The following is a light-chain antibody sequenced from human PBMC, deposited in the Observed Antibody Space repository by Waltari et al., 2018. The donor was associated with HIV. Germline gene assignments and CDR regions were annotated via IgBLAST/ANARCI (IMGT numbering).Light chain of an antibody. CDR3: QQYNNWPPFT. J-gene: IGKJ3*01. Sequence: EIVMTQSPATLSVSPGARATPSCRASQSVSSNLAWYQQKPVQAPRLLIHGASTRATGIPARFSGSGSGTEFTLTISSLQSEDFAVYYCQQYNNWPPFTFGPGTKVDIK. CDR1: QSVSSN. CDR2: GAS. V-gene: IGKV3-15*01.